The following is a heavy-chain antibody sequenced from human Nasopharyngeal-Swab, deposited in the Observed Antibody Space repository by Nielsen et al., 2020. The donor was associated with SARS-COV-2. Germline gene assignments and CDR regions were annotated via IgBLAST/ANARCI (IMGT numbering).Heavy chain of an antibody. J-gene: IGHJ4*02. D-gene: IGHD3-16*01. CDR3: LRGIGGLQATDREF. CDR2: IHTGSNDI. Sequence: GGSLRLSCAASGFSFNTYTFNWVRQAPGKGLEWVSFIHTGSNDILYAESVKGRFSISRDDAQSSLHLQMTSLRVEDTAVYYCLRGIGGLQATDREFWGQGTLVTVSS. V-gene: IGHV3-21*06. CDR1: GFSFNTYT.